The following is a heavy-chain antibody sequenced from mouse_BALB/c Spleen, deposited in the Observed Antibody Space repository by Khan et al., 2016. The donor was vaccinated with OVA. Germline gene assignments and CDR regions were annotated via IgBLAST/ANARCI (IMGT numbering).Heavy chain of an antibody. CDR2: VNPNTGGS. D-gene: IGHD2-14*01. CDR3: AWGYAFFAY. CDR1: GYSFTLYY. J-gene: IGHJ3*01. V-gene: IGHV1-26*01. Sequence: VQLKQSGPDLVKPGASVKSSCKASGYSFTLYYMTWVKQSHGKSLEWIGRVNPNTGGSDYNQEFKGKAILTVDKSSNTAYMELHSLTSYDSSVYYCAWGYAFFAYWGQGTLVTVSA.